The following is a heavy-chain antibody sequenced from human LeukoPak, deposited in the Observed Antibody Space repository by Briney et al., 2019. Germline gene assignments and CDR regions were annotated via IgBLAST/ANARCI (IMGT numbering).Heavy chain of an antibody. CDR3: ARRESSGFFDY. CDR1: GGSISSYY. V-gene: IGHV4-59*08. CDR2: IYYSGST. D-gene: IGHD6-19*01. J-gene: IGHJ4*02. Sequence: PSETLSLTCTVSGGSISSYYWSWIRQPPGKGLEWIGYIYYSGSTSYNPSLNSRVTISLDTSKNQFSLNLSSVTAADTAVYYCARRESSGFFDYWGQGTLVTVSP.